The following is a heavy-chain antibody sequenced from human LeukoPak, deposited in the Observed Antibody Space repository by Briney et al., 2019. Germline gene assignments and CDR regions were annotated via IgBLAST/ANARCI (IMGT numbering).Heavy chain of an antibody. CDR3: ARGKRAAAASTYYYGMDV. J-gene: IGHJ6*02. D-gene: IGHD6-13*01. CDR2: ISGSGGSS. V-gene: IGHV3-23*01. Sequence: GGSLRLSCAASGFTFSNYAMSWVRQAPGKGLEWVSAISGSGGSSYYADSVKGRFTISRDNSKSTLYLQMNSLRAEDTAVYYCARGKRAAAASTYYYGMDVWGQGTTVTVSS. CDR1: GFTFSNYA.